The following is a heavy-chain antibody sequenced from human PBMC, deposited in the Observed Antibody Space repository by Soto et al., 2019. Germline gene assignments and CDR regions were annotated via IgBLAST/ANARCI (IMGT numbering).Heavy chain of an antibody. V-gene: IGHV5-51*01. J-gene: IGHJ1*01. D-gene: IGHD2-21*02. Sequence: GESLKISCKTYGYNFGGSWIGWVRQMPGKGLEWMGIIFPGDSDTRYSPSFQGQVTISADKSISTAYLQWKSLKPSDTAMYYCARPAYCGGDCLFQYCGQGTPVPVSA. CDR2: IFPGDSDT. CDR3: ARPAYCGGDCLFQY. CDR1: GYNFGGSW.